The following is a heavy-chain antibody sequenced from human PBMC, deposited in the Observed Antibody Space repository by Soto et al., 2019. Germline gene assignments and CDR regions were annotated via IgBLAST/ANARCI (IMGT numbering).Heavy chain of an antibody. V-gene: IGHV1-69*01. Sequence: VQLVQSGAEVKKPGSSVKVSCKTFGGTFSSYPISWVRQAPGEGLEWMGAITPIFGTTDYAQNFQGRLTITADESTSTAYMELTSLRSEDTATYFCARIGTSVGGYWGQGTLVTVSS. CDR3: ARIGTSVGGY. CDR2: ITPIFGTT. J-gene: IGHJ4*02. CDR1: GGTFSSYP. D-gene: IGHD2-15*01.